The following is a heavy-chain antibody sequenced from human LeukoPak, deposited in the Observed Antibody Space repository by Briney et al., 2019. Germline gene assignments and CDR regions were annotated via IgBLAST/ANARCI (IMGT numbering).Heavy chain of an antibody. J-gene: IGHJ5*02. V-gene: IGHV4-34*01. CDR1: GGSFSGYY. CDR3: ASGGVDKPSNWFAP. Sequence: SSETLSLTCAVYGGSFSGYYWSWIRQPPGKGLEWIGEINHSGSTNYNPSLKSRVTISVDTSKNQFFLKLSSVTAADTAVYYCASGGVDKPSNWFAPWGQGTLVTVSS. CDR2: INHSGST. D-gene: IGHD5-12*01.